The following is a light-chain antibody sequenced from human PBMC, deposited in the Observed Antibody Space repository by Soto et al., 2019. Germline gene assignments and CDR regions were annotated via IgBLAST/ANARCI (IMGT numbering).Light chain of an antibody. CDR3: MQSLQTPIT. V-gene: IGKV2-28*01. CDR2: FGS. Sequence: AMTQFLSALPATPGEAGSSSCKSSERLLHSHGYNYMDWYVQKPGQSPQLLIYFGSFRASGVPDRFSGSGSGTDFTLTISSVEAEDFGVYYCMQSLQTPITFGQGTRLEIK. J-gene: IGKJ5*01. CDR1: ERLLHSHGYNY.